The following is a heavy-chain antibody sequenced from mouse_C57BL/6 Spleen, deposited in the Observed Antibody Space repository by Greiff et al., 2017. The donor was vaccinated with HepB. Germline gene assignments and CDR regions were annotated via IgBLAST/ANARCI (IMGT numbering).Heavy chain of an antibody. J-gene: IGHJ3*01. CDR2: IDPSDSET. CDR1: GYTFTSYW. Sequence: QVHVKQPGAELVRPGSSVKLSCKASGYTFTSYWMHWVKQRPIQGLEWIGNIDPSDSETHYNQKFKDKATLTVDKSSSTAYMQLSSLTSEDSAVYYCARRGDSSGAWFAYWGQGTLVTVSA. D-gene: IGHD3-2*02. V-gene: IGHV1-52*01. CDR3: ARRGDSSGAWFAY.